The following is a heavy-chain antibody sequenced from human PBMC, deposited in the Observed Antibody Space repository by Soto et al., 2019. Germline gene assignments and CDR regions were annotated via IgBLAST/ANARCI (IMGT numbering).Heavy chain of an antibody. J-gene: IGHJ5*02. CDR1: GFTVSSNY. D-gene: IGHD2-15*01. V-gene: IGHV3-66*01. CDR3: ARVISPCSGGSCYYEKSLGWFDP. Sequence: GGSLRLSCAASGFTVSSNYMSWVRQAPGKGLEWVSVIYSGGSTYYADSVKGRFTISRDNSKNTLYLQMNSLRAEDTAVYYCARVISPCSGGSCYYEKSLGWFDPWGQGTLVTVSS. CDR2: IYSGGST.